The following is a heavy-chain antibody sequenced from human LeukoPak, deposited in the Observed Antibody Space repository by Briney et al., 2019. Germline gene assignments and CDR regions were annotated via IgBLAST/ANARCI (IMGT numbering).Heavy chain of an antibody. CDR2: IKTDGTNT. V-gene: IGHV3-74*01. CDR3: EGSEDGYSDY. Sequence: PGGSVRLSCAASGFTFTRHWMHWVRQAPGKGLEWVSRIKTDGTNTIYADFVEGRFTISRDNARNTLYLQMSSLRAGDTAVYYCEGSEDGYSDYWGQGALVTVSS. D-gene: IGHD5-24*01. CDR1: GFTFTRHW. J-gene: IGHJ4*02.